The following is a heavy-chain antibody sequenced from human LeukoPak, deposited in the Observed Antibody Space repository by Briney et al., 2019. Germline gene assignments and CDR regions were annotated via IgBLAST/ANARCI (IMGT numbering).Heavy chain of an antibody. Sequence: SETLSHTCAVYGGSFGGYYWSWIRQPPGKGLEWIGEINHSGSTNYNPSLKSRVTISVDTSKNQFSLKLSSVTAADTAVYYCASSRYCSSTSCPGWFDPWGQGTLVTVSS. D-gene: IGHD2-2*01. CDR3: ASSRYCSSTSCPGWFDP. CDR2: INHSGST. V-gene: IGHV4-34*01. CDR1: GGSFGGYY. J-gene: IGHJ5*02.